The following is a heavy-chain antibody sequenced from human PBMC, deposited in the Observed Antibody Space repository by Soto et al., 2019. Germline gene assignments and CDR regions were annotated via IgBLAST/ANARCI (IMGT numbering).Heavy chain of an antibody. CDR2: IYYSGST. D-gene: IGHD3-3*01. CDR3: ARGPAYPSSYYDFWSGPRDI. V-gene: IGHV4-31*03. CDR1: GGSISSGGYY. Sequence: QVQLQESGPGLVKPSQTLSLTCTVSGGSISSGGYYWSWIRQHPGKGLEWIGYIYYSGSTYYNPSLKSRVTISVDTSKNQFSLKLSSVTAADTAVYYCARGPAYPSSYYDFWSGPRDIWGQGTMVTVSS. J-gene: IGHJ3*02.